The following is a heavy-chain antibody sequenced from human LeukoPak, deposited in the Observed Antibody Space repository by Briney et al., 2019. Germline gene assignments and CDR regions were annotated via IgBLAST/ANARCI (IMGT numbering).Heavy chain of an antibody. V-gene: IGHV3-30*18. CDR2: ISYDGSNK. CDR3: AKDAHPTVTTRFDYFDY. J-gene: IGHJ4*02. CDR1: GFTFSSYG. D-gene: IGHD4-11*01. Sequence: GRSLRLSCAASGFTFSSYGMHWVRQAPGKGLEWVAVISYDGSNKYYADSVKGRFTISRDNSKNTLYLQMNSLRAEDTAVYYCAKDAHPTVTTRFDYFDYWGQGTLVTVSS.